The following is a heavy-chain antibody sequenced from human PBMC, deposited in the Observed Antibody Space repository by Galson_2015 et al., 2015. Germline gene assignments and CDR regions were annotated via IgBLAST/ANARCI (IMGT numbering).Heavy chain of an antibody. CDR1: GFTFSDYY. V-gene: IGHV3-11*01. CDR3: AREGGDYYDSSGYPYYFDY. CDR2: ISSSGSTI. Sequence: SLRLSCAASGFTFSDYYMSWIRQAPGKGLEWVSYISSSGSTIYYADSVKGRFTISRDNAKNSLYLQMNSLRAEDTAVYYCAREGGDYYDSSGYPYYFDYWGQGTLVTVSS. D-gene: IGHD3-22*01. J-gene: IGHJ4*02.